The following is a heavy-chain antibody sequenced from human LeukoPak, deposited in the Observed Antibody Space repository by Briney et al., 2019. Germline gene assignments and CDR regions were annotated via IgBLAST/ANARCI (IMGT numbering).Heavy chain of an antibody. CDR3: ARFSSIAAAFDY. V-gene: IGHV4-59*01. D-gene: IGHD6-13*01. J-gene: IGHJ4*02. Sequence: PSETLSLTCTVSGGSISSYYWSWIRQPPGKGLEWIGYIQYSGSTNYNPSLKSRVTISVDTSKNQFSLKLSSVTAADTAVYYCARFSSIAAAFDYWGLGTLVTVSS. CDR1: GGSISSYY. CDR2: IQYSGST.